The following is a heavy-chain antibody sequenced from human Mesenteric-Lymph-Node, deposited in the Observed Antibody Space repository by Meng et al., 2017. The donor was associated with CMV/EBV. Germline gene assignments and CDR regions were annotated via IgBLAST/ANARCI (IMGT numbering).Heavy chain of an antibody. Sequence: GESLKISCSASGITFSNYAMHWVRQAPGTGLEWVAVISNDGTHKYYADSLRGRFTISRDNSKTTLYLQMNSPRGEDTAVYYCERALHNWNYRYRGANGFDYWGQGTRVTVSS. J-gene: IGHJ4*02. CDR2: ISNDGTHK. D-gene: IGHD1-7*01. CDR3: ERALHNWNYRYRGANGFDY. V-gene: IGHV3-30*04. CDR1: GITFSNYA.